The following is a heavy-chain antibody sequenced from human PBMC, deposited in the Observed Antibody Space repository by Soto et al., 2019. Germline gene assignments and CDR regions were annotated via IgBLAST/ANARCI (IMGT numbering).Heavy chain of an antibody. V-gene: IGHV5-51*04. J-gene: IGHJ3*02. CDR1: GYSFTSYW. Sequence: GESLKISCKGSGYSFTSYWIGWVRQMPGKGLEWMGTIYPGDSDTRYSPSFQGQVTISADKPISTAYLQWSSLKASATAVYDGASRKGFAFDIWGQGTMVTVSS. D-gene: IGHD2-15*01. CDR3: ASRKGFAFDI. CDR2: IYPGDSDT.